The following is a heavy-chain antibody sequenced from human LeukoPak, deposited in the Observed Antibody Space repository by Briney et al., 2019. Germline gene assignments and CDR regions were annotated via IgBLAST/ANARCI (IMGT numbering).Heavy chain of an antibody. D-gene: IGHD3-10*01. V-gene: IGHV3-23*01. CDR2: ISGSGGST. CDR1: GFTFSNYV. CDR3: ANLTTGSGSHFDI. J-gene: IGHJ3*02. Sequence: PGGSLRLSCAGSGFTFSNYVMSWVRQAPGKGLEWVSGISGSGGSTYYADSVKGRFTISRDNSKNTLYLQMNSLRVEDTAVYYCANLTTGSGSHFDIWGQGTMVIVSS.